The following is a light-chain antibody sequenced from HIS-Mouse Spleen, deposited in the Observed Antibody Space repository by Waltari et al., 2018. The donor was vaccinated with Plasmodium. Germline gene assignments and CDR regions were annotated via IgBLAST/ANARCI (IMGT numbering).Light chain of an antibody. J-gene: IGLJ3*02. CDR3: AAWDDSLSGHWV. CDR2: RNN. Sequence: QSVLTQPPSASGTPGQRVTISCSGSSSNIGSNYVYWYQQPPGTAPKLLIYRNNPRPSGVPARCSGSKSGTSASLAISGLRSEDEADYYCAAWDDSLSGHWVFGGGTKLTVL. CDR1: SSNIGSNY. V-gene: IGLV1-47*01.